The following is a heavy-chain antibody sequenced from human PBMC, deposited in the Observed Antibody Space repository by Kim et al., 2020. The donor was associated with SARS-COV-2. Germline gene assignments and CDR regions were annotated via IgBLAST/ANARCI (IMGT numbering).Heavy chain of an antibody. V-gene: IGHV3-15*01. J-gene: IGHJ6*02. CDR1: GFTFSNAW. D-gene: IGHD3-10*01. CDR2: IKSKTDGGTK. Sequence: GGSLRLSCAASGFTFSNAWMSWVRQAPGKGLEWVGRIKSKTDGGTKDYAAPVKGRFTISRDDSKNTLYLQMNSLKTEDTAVYYCTALLLLWFGELFRRDVWGQGTTVTVSS. CDR3: TALLLLWFGELFRRDV.